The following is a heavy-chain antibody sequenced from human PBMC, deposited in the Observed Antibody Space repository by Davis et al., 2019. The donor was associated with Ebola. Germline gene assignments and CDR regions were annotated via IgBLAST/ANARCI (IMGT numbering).Heavy chain of an antibody. Sequence: SETLSLTCAVYGGSFSGYYWSWIRQPPGKGLESIGEINHSGSTNYNPSLKSRVTISVDTSKNQFSLKLSSVTAADTAVYYCARHRSLWFRELVFDYWGQGTLVTVSS. CDR2: INHSGST. CDR1: GGSFSGYY. CDR3: ARHRSLWFRELVFDY. J-gene: IGHJ4*02. V-gene: IGHV4-34*01. D-gene: IGHD3-10*01.